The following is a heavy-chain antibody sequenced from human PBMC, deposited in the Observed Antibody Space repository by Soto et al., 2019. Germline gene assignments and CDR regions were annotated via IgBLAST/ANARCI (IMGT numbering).Heavy chain of an antibody. CDR2: FDPEEGER. CDR1: GYTLTELS. J-gene: IGHJ3*02. D-gene: IGHD2-21*01. V-gene: IGHV1-24*01. CDR3: ANNPAPPYWGGLHCAASDI. Sequence: ASVKVSCKVSGYTLTELSMHWVGQAPGKGREGVGGFDPEEGERIYAQKVQGRVTMTEDTSTDTAYMELSSLRSEDAAGYYCANNPAPPYWGGLHCAASDIWGHGTMVTVSS.